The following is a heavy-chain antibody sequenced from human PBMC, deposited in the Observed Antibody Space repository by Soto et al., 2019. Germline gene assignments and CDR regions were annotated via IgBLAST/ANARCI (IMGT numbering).Heavy chain of an antibody. J-gene: IGHJ5*02. V-gene: IGHV3-23*01. CDR3: AKDRSSAGTTVRFDP. CDR2: ISASGGNT. CDR1: GFTYSGYA. Sequence: EVQLLESGGGLVQPGGSLRLSCAASGFTYSGYAMCWVRQAPGRGLEWVSSISASGGNTYYADSVKGRFTISRDNSKNTLYLHMNSLSVEDTAIYYCAKDRSSAGTTVRFDPWGQGTLVTVSS. D-gene: IGHD1-1*01.